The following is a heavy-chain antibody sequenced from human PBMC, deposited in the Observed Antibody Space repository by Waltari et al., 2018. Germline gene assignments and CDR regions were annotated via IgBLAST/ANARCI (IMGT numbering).Heavy chain of an antibody. CDR2: SRPIFGTA. V-gene: IGHV1-69*05. Sequence: VQLVQSGAEVKKPGSSVKVSCQASGGTFSSYAISWVRQAPGQGLEWMGGSRPIFGTANDEQKLQGRVTTTTDETTSTAYMEMSRLRSEDTAEYYWARAQMTTVAFYGMDVWGQGTTVTVSS. CDR1: GGTFSSYA. J-gene: IGHJ6*02. CDR3: ARAQMTTVAFYGMDV. D-gene: IGHD4-17*01.